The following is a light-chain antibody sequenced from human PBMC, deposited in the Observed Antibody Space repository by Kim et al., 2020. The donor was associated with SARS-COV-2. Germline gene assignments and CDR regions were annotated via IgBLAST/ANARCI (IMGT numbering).Light chain of an antibody. CDR1: NIGTKS. CDR3: QVWDSRSDHWV. J-gene: IGLJ3*02. V-gene: IGLV3-21*04. Sequence: SYELNQPPSVSVGPGKTATITCGGNNIGTKSVHWYQQKPGQAPVLVIYYNSERPSGIPERFTGSNSGNTATLTISGVEAGDEADYYCQVWDSRSDHWVFG. CDR2: YNS.